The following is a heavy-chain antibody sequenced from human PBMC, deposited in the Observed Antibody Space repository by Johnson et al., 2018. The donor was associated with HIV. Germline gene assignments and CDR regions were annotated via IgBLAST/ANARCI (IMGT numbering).Heavy chain of an antibody. J-gene: IGHJ3*01. D-gene: IGHD5-18*01. CDR3: AKVGGYSYGES. CDR1: RFTFSSYW. V-gene: IGHV3-7*02. CDR2: IKQDGSEK. Sequence: VQLVESGGGLVQPGGSLRLSCAASRFTFSSYWMSWVRQAPGKGLEWVANIKQDGSEKYYVDSVKVRFTISRDNAKNSLYLQMNSLRAEDTAVYYCAKVGGYSYGESWGQGTMVTVSS.